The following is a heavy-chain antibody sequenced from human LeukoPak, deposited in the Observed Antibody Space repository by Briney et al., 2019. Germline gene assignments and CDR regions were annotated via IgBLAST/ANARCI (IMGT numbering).Heavy chain of an antibody. CDR1: GYTFTGYY. CDR2: INPNSGGT. J-gene: IGHJ4*02. Sequence: GASVKVSCKASGYTFTGYYMHWVRQAPGQGLEWMGWINPNSGGTNYAQKFQGRVTMTRDTSISTAYMELSRLRSDDTAVYYCAREGPDGRGAELYFDYWGQGTLVTVSS. CDR3: AREGPDGRGAELYFDY. D-gene: IGHD1-26*01. V-gene: IGHV1-2*02.